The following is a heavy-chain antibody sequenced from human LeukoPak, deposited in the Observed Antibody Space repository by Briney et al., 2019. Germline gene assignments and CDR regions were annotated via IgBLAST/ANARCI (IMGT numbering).Heavy chain of an antibody. Sequence: PGGSLRLSCAASGFTFSSYGMHWVRQAPGKGLEWVAFIRYDGSNKYYADSVKGRFTISRDNSKNTLYLQMGSLRAEDRGVYYCARVFYDNVWGTNYYYMDVWGKGTTVTISS. CDR3: ARVFYDNVWGTNYYYMDV. D-gene: IGHD3-16*01. CDR1: GFTFSSYG. J-gene: IGHJ6*03. V-gene: IGHV3-30*02. CDR2: IRYDGSNK.